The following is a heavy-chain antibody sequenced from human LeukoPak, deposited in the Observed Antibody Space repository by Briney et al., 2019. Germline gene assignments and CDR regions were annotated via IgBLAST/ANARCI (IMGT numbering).Heavy chain of an antibody. J-gene: IGHJ4*02. D-gene: IGHD1-1*01. CDR1: GYTFTSYD. Sequence: ASVKVSCKASGYTFTSYDINWVRQATGQGLEWMGIINPSGGSTSYAQKFQGRVTMTRDTSTSTVYMELSSLRSEDTAVYYCARGGLERDPRRWDYWGQGTLVTVSS. CDR2: INPSGGST. CDR3: ARGGLERDPRRWDY. V-gene: IGHV1-46*01.